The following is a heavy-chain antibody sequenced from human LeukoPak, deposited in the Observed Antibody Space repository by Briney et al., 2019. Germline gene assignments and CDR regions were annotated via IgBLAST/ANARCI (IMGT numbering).Heavy chain of an antibody. J-gene: IGHJ5*02. Sequence: PGGSLRLSCAASGFTFSSYAMSWVRQAPGKGLEWVAVISYEGGTQHYADSVKGRFIISRDNPRNTLYLQMNILRTEDTAVYCCAKEGTPQVSTWYDLWGQGTQVIVSS. CDR3: AKEGTPQVSTWYDL. D-gene: IGHD3-10*01. CDR1: GFTFSSYA. CDR2: ISYEGGTQ. V-gene: IGHV3-30*18.